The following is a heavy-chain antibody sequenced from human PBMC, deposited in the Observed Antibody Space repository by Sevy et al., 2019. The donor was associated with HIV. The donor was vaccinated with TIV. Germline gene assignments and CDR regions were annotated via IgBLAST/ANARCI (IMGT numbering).Heavy chain of an antibody. CDR2: VSQSGSA. J-gene: IGHJ4*02. Sequence: SETLSLTCGVSGVSFSDYYWAWIRQSPGKGLEWIGEVSQSGSANYNPSLRSRVIMSLDTSNNHFSLELTSMTAADTAVYYCPRGPLFSREYCSGSVCPTIDYWSQGTLVTVSS. D-gene: IGHD2-15*01. CDR1: GVSFSDYY. CDR3: PRGPLFSREYCSGSVCPTIDY. V-gene: IGHV4-34*01.